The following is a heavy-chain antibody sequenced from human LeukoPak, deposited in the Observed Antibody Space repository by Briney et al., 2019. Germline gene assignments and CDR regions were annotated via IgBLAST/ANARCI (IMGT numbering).Heavy chain of an antibody. CDR1: GGSISSYY. D-gene: IGHD6-13*01. Sequence: SETLSLTCTVSGGSISSYYWSWIRQPAGKGLEWIGRTYSSGSTNYNPSLKSRVTISVDTSKNQFSLKLSSVTAADTAVYYCARAGLGIATKFDPWGQGTLVTVSS. J-gene: IGHJ5*02. V-gene: IGHV4-4*07. CDR3: ARAGLGIATKFDP. CDR2: TYSSGST.